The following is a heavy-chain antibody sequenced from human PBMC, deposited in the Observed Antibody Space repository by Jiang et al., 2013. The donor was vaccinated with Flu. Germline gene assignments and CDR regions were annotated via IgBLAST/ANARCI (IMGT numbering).Heavy chain of an antibody. CDR1: GYTFTGYY. D-gene: IGHD3-16*01. Sequence: SCKASGYTFTGYYIHWVRQAPGQGLEWMGWSNPNTGTTSYAQEFQGRVTMTRDTSISTAYMELTSLRSDDTALYYCARRIHDNTFKALDIWGQGTMVTVSS. CDR3: ARRIHDNTFKALDI. V-gene: IGHV1-2*02. CDR2: SNPNTGTT. J-gene: IGHJ3*02.